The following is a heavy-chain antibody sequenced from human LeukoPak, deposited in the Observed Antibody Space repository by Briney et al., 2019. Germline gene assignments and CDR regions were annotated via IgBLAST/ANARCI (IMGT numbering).Heavy chain of an antibody. V-gene: IGHV1-69*04. CDR2: IIPILGIT. CDR3: ARRELRKYYYYGMDV. Sequence: ASVKVSCKASGGTFSSYAINWVRQAPGQGLEWMGRIIPILGITNYAQKFQGRVTMTTDTSTSTAYMELRSPRSDDTAVYYCARRELRKYYYYGMDVWGQGTTVTVSS. D-gene: IGHD1-26*01. CDR1: GGTFSSYA. J-gene: IGHJ6*02.